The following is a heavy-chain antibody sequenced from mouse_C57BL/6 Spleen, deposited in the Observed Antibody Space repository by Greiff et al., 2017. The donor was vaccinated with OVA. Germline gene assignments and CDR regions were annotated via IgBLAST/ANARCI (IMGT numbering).Heavy chain of an antibody. CDR3: AYSPMSTAMDY. CDR2: INPGSGGT. J-gene: IGHJ4*01. D-gene: IGHD6-5*01. V-gene: IGHV1-54*01. Sequence: VQLVESGAELVRPGTSVKVSCKASGYAFTNYLIEWVKQRPGQGLEWIGVINPGSGGTNYNEKFKGKATLTADKSSSTAYMQLSSLTSEDSAVYFCAYSPMSTAMDYWGQGTSVTVSS. CDR1: GYAFTNYL.